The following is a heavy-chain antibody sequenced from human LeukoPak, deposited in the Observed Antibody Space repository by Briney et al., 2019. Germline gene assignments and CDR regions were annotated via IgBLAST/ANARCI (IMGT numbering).Heavy chain of an antibody. CDR1: GYTFTSYG. Sequence: ASVKVSCKASGYTFTSYGISWVRQAPGQGLDWMGWISAYNGNTNYAQKLQGRVTMTTDTSTNTAYMELRSLRSDDTAVYYCARANYYDSSGYLSYYYYYMDVWGKGTTVTVSS. CDR2: ISAYNGNT. D-gene: IGHD3-22*01. V-gene: IGHV1-18*01. CDR3: ARANYYDSSGYLSYYYYYMDV. J-gene: IGHJ6*03.